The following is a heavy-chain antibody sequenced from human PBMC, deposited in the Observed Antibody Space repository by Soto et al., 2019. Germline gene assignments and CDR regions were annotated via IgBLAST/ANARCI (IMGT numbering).Heavy chain of an antibody. V-gene: IGHV3-30-3*01. CDR3: AATDYSSGWAN. J-gene: IGHJ4*02. CDR1: GFTFSTYA. CDR2: ISYDGSNQ. D-gene: IGHD6-19*01. Sequence: PGGSLRLSCAASGFTFSTYAIYWVRLPPGKGLEWVASISYDGSNQYYADSVKGRVTISRDNSKNTLDLQMNSLRTEDTAVYYCAATDYSSGWANWGQGTLVTVSS.